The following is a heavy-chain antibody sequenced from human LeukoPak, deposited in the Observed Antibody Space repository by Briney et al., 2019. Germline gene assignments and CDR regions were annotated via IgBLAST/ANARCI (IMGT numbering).Heavy chain of an antibody. CDR2: IIPIFGTA. Sequence: ASVKVSCKASGGTFSSYAISWVRQAPGQGLEWMGGIIPIFGTANYAQRFQGRVTITTDESTSTAYMELSSLRSEDTAVYYCARGSVFGVVIGGFDYWGQGTLVTVSS. J-gene: IGHJ4*02. CDR3: ARGSVFGVVIGGFDY. D-gene: IGHD3-3*01. CDR1: GGTFSSYA. V-gene: IGHV1-69*05.